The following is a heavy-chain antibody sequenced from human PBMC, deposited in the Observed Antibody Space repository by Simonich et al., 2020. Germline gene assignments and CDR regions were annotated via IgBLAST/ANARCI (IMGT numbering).Heavy chain of an antibody. CDR1: GGSISSSSYY. J-gene: IGHJ4*02. D-gene: IGHD6-6*01. Sequence: QLQLQESGPGLVKPSETLSLTCTVSGGSISSSSYYWGWIRQPPGKGLEWIGSIYYSGSTYYNPSLKRRVTISVDTSKNQFSLKLSSVTAADTAVYYCARWAYSSSYFDYWGQGTLVTVSS. CDR2: IYYSGST. V-gene: IGHV4-39*01. CDR3: ARWAYSSSYFDY.